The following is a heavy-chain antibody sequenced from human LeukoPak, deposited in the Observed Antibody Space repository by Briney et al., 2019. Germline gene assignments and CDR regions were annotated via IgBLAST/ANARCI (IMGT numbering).Heavy chain of an antibody. V-gene: IGHV3-9*01. CDR2: ISWNSGSV. J-gene: IGHJ2*01. CDR1: GFTFDDYV. CDR3: AKGGTAADNYWYFDL. D-gene: IGHD6-13*01. Sequence: GGSLRLSCAASGFTFDDYVMHWVRHAPGKGLEWVSGISWNSGSVVYADSVKGRFTISRDNAKNSLYLRMNSLRAEDTALYYCAKGGTAADNYWYFDLWGRGTLVTVSS.